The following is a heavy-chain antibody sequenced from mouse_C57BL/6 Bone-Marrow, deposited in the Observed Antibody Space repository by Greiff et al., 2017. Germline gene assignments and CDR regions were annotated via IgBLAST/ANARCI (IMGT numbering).Heavy chain of an antibody. CDR1: GFTFTDYY. Sequence: EVHLVESGGGLVQPGGSLSLSCAASGFTFTDYYMSWVRQPPGKALEWLGFIRNKANGYTTEYSASVKGRFTISRDNSQSILYLQMNALRAEDSATYYCARSGDYDYAMDYWGQGTSVTVSS. CDR2: IRNKANGYTT. V-gene: IGHV7-3*01. CDR3: ARSGDYDYAMDY. J-gene: IGHJ4*01. D-gene: IGHD2-4*01.